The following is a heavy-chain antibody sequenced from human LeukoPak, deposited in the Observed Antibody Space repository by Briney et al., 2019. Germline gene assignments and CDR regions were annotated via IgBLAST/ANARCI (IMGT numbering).Heavy chain of an antibody. D-gene: IGHD6-6*01. CDR1: GVSISIYY. J-gene: IGHJ5*02. CDR2: IYNSEGT. Sequence: SETLSLTCTVSGVSISIYYWSWVRQPPGKGLEWIGYIYNSEGTYYNPSLKSRVTISLDTSKNQFSLRLNSVTAADTAVYYCARVKGSNWFDPWGQGTLVTVSS. V-gene: IGHV4-59*01. CDR3: ARVKGSNWFDP.